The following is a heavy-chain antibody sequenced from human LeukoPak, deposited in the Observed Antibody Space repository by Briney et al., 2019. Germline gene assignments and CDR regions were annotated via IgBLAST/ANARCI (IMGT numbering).Heavy chain of an antibody. CDR2: IYYSGST. CDR3: ARGRDSSSSFAFDI. Sequence: SETLSLTCTVSAGYISSYYWGWFRQPPGKGLEWIGYIYYSGSTNYNPSLKSRVTISVDTSKNQLSLKLSSVTAADTAVYYCARGRDSSSSFAFDIWGQGTMVTVSS. CDR1: AGYISSYY. J-gene: IGHJ3*02. D-gene: IGHD6-6*01. V-gene: IGHV4-59*01.